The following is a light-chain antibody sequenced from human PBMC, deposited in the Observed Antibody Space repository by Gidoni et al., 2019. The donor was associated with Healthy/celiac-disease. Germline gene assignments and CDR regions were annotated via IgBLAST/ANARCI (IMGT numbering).Light chain of an antibody. Sequence: QSVLPHPPSASGTPGPRVTISCSGSSSNIGSNTVNWYQQLPGTAPKLLIYSNNQRPSGVPDRFSGSKSGTSASLAISGLQSEDEADYYCAAWDDSLNGAVFGGGTQLTVL. CDR1: SSNIGSNT. CDR3: AAWDDSLNGAV. V-gene: IGLV1-44*01. CDR2: SNN. J-gene: IGLJ7*01.